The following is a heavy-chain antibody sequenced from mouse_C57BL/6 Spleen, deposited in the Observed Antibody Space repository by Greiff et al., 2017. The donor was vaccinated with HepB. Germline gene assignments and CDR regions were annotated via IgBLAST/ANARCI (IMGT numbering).Heavy chain of an antibody. D-gene: IGHD2-5*01. CDR3: ARDYYSNYVAWFAY. V-gene: IGHV5-17*01. Sequence: EVQLVESGGGLVQPGGSLKLSCAASGFTFSDYGMHWVRQAPEKGLEWVAYISSGSSTIYYADTVKGRFTISRDNAKNTLFLQMTSLRSEDTAMYYCARDYYSNYVAWFAYWGQGTLVTVSA. CDR2: ISSGSSTI. J-gene: IGHJ3*01. CDR1: GFTFSDYG.